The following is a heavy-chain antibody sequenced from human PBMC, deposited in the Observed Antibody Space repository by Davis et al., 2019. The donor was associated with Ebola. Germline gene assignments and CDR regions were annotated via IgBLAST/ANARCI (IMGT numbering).Heavy chain of an antibody. Sequence: SETLSLTCTVSGGSISGYYWIWIRQPPGKELEWIGYIWHRGSTSYNPSLKSRVTISVDTSKNQFSLKLTSVTAADTAVYYCARAGEGFAYYYGMDVWGQGTMVTVSS. D-gene: IGHD3-10*01. CDR2: IWHRGST. CDR3: ARAGEGFAYYYGMDV. V-gene: IGHV4-59*01. J-gene: IGHJ6*02. CDR1: GGSISGYY.